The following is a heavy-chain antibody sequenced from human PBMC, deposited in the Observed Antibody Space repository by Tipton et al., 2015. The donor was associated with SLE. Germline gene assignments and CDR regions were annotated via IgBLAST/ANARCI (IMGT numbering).Heavy chain of an antibody. J-gene: IGHJ6*02. V-gene: IGHV4-59*08. CDR3: ASIPYDYSYGLDV. Sequence: TLSLTCTVSGGSISSYYWSWIRQPPGKGLEWIGYIYYSGSTNYNPSLKSRVTISVGTSKNQFFLKVSSVTAADTAVYYCASIPYDYSYGLDVWGQGTTVTVSS. CDR1: GGSISSYY. CDR2: IYYSGST. D-gene: IGHD2-2*02.